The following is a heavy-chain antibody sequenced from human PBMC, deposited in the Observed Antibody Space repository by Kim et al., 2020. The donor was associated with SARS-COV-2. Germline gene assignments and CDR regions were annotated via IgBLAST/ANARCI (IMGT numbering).Heavy chain of an antibody. D-gene: IGHD6-13*01. CDR3: ARGNSSSFLHY. Sequence: SETLSLTCTVSGGSISSGGYYWSWIRQHPGKGLEWIGYIYYSGSTYYNPSLKSRVTILVDTSKNQFSLKLSTVTAADTAVYYCARGNSSSFLHYWGQGTLVTVSS. J-gene: IGHJ4*02. CDR2: IYYSGST. CDR1: GGSISSGGYY. V-gene: IGHV4-31*03.